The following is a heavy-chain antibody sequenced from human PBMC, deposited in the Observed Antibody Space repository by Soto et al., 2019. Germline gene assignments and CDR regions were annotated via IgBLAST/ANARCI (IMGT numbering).Heavy chain of an antibody. CDR1: GGSISSGDYY. D-gene: IGHD3-3*01. V-gene: IGHV4-31*03. J-gene: IGHJ5*02. CDR2: IYYSGST. CDR3: ARWWSGSRQGFDP. Sequence: QVQLQESGPGLVKPSQTLSLTCTVSGGSISSGDYYWSWIRQHPGKGLEWIGYIYYSGSTYYNPSLKSRVTISVDTSKTQFSLKLSSVTAADTAVYCCARWWSGSRQGFDPWGQGTLVTVSS.